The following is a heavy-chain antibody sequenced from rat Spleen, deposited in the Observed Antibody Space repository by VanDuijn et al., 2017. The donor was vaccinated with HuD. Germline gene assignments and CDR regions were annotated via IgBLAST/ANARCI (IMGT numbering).Heavy chain of an antibody. D-gene: IGHD5-1*01. CDR1: GFTLSDYY. CDR3: AKDTWETDYFDY. V-gene: IGHV5-22*01. CDR2: ISYEGSST. Sequence: EVQLVESGGGLVQPGRSLKLSCAASGFTLSDYYMAWVRQAPKKGLEWVASISYEGSSTYYGDSVKGRFTISRDNAKSTLYLQMESLRSEDTATYYCAKDTWETDYFDYWGQGVMVTVSS. J-gene: IGHJ2*01.